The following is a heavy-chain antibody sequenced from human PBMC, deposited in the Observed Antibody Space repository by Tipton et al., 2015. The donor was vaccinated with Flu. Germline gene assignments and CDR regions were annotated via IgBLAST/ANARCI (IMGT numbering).Heavy chain of an antibody. CDR1: GGSISSSSYY. CDR2: IYYSGST. V-gene: IGHV4-39*01. CDR3: ASGNTATDY. Sequence: LSCTVSGGSISSSSYYWGWIRQPPGKGLEWIGSIYYSGSTYYNPSLKSRVTISVDTSKNQFSLKLSSVTAADTAVYYCASGNTATDYWGQGTLVTVSS. J-gene: IGHJ4*02. D-gene: IGHD5-18*01.